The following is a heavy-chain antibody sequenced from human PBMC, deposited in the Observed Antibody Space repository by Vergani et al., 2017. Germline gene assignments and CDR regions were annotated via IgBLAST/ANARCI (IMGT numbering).Heavy chain of an antibody. CDR2: ICASGNA. Sequence: QVQLQASGPGRVKPSQTLSLTCTMSGGSISAGYYFWSWIRQPAGKGLEWLGHICASGNASHSPSLKTRVSMSVDTSKIQFPLTVTSVTAADTAIYFCARRSGGYYSGGKVHPLRTAFDVWGHGTVVTVSS. J-gene: IGHJ3*01. V-gene: IGHV4-61*02. CDR1: GGSISAGYYF. D-gene: IGHD2-15*01. CDR3: ARRSGGYYSGGKVHPLRTAFDV.